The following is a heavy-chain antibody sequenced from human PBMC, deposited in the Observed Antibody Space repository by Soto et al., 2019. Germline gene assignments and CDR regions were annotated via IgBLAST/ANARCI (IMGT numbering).Heavy chain of an antibody. CDR1: GFTFSSYG. Sequence: QPGGSLRLSCAASGFTFSSYGMHWVRQAPGKGLEWVAVIWYDGSNKYYADSVKGRFTISRDNSKNTLYLQMNSLRAEDTAVYYCARDPPPPEYSYEQNPGLDYWGQGTLVTVSS. CDR3: ARDPPPPEYSYEQNPGLDY. J-gene: IGHJ4*02. D-gene: IGHD5-18*01. V-gene: IGHV3-33*01. CDR2: IWYDGSNK.